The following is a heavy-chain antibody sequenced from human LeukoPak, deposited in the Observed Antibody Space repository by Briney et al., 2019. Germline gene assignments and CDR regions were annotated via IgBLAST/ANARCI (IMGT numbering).Heavy chain of an antibody. D-gene: IGHD2-21*02. Sequence: PGRSLRLSCAASGFTFSSYVMHWVRQAPGKGLEWVAVISYDGSNKYYADSVKGRFTISRDNSKNTLYLQMNSLRAEDTAVYYCAKDLREHIVVVTAIGPDYWGQGTLVTVSS. CDR2: ISYDGSNK. J-gene: IGHJ4*02. CDR3: AKDLREHIVVVTAIGPDY. CDR1: GFTFSSYV. V-gene: IGHV3-30*18.